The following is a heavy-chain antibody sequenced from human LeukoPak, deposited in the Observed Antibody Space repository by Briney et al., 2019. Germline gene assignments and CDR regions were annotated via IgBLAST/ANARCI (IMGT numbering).Heavy chain of an antibody. V-gene: IGHV3-7*01. Sequence: PGGSLRLSCAASGFTFSSYWMSWARQAPGKGLEWVAIINGDGSEKLYVDSVKGRFTISRDNAENSLYLQTNSLRAEDMAVYYCAGGTSGSYDYWGQGTLVTVSS. CDR3: AGGTSGSYDY. J-gene: IGHJ4*02. CDR2: INGDGSEK. D-gene: IGHD3-10*01. CDR1: GFTFSSYW.